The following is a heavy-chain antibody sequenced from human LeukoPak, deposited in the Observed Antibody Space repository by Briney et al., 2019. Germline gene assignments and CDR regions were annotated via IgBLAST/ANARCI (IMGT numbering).Heavy chain of an antibody. CDR2: ISSSSYN. CDR3: VRAHGTYAPLGY. V-gene: IGHV3-21*01. Sequence: GGSLRLSCAGSGFTFSSYTMSWVRQAPGKGLEWISSISSSSYNYYADPAKGRFTISTDNAKRSLVLQMNSLRAEDTAVYYCVRAHGTYAPLGYWGQGTLVTVSS. CDR1: GFTFSSYT. J-gene: IGHJ4*02. D-gene: IGHD2-2*01.